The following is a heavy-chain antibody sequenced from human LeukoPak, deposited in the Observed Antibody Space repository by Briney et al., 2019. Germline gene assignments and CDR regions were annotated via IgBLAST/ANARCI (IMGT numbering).Heavy chain of an antibody. CDR3: ARVRVYYYDPEHWFDP. J-gene: IGHJ5*02. D-gene: IGHD3-22*01. CDR2: IYHKGST. V-gene: IGHV4-59*01. Sequence: SETLSLTCSVSYXSISSYYWSWVRQSPGKGPEWIGYIYHKGSTTYNPSLKSRVTISVDTAKNQFSLNLSSVTAADTAVYYCARVRVYYYDPEHWFDPWGQGTLVTVSS. CDR1: YXSISSYY.